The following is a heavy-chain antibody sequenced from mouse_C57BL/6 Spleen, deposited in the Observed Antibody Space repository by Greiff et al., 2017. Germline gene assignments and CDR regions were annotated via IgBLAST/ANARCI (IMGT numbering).Heavy chain of an antibody. CDR1: GYSFTSYY. V-gene: IGHV1-66*01. D-gene: IGHD1-1*01. J-gene: IGHJ2*01. CDR2: IYPGSGNT. Sequence: QVQLQQSGPELVKPGASVKISCKASGYSFTSYYIHWVKQRPGQGLEWIGWIYPGSGNTKYNEKFKGKATLTADTSSSTADMQLSSLTSEDAAVYYCARYYYGSSYCDWGQGTTLTFST. CDR3: ARYYYGSSYCD.